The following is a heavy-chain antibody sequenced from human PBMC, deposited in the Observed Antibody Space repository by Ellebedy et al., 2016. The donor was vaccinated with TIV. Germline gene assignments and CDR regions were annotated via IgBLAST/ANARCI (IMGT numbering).Heavy chain of an antibody. CDR2: MNPNSGNT. CDR1: GYTFTSYD. V-gene: IGHV1-8*01. CDR3: ARVYYDFWSGYGDAFDI. D-gene: IGHD3-3*01. J-gene: IGHJ3*02. Sequence: ASVKVSCXASGYTFTSYDINWVRQATGQGLEWMRWMNPNSGNTGYAQKFQGRVTMTRNTSISTAYMELSSLRSEDTAVYYCARVYYDFWSGYGDAFDIWGQGTMVTVSS.